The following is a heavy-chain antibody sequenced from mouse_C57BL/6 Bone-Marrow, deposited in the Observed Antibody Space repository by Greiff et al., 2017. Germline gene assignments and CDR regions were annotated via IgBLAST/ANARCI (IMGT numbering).Heavy chain of an antibody. V-gene: IGHV1-63*01. CDR1: GYTFTNYW. CDR2: IYPGGGYT. Sequence: QVQLQQSGAELVRPGTSVKMSCKASGYTFTNYWIGWAKQRPGHGLEWIGDIYPGGGYTNYNEKFKGKATLTADKSSSTAYMQFSSLTSEDSAIYYCARNEDGYYDYWGQGTTRTVSS. CDR3: ARNEDGYYDY. J-gene: IGHJ2*01. D-gene: IGHD2-3*01.